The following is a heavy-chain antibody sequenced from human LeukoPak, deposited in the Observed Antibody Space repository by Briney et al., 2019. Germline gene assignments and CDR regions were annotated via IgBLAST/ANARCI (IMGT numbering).Heavy chain of an antibody. V-gene: IGHV1-3*01. CDR2: INAGNGNT. J-gene: IGHJ4*02. D-gene: IGHD3-10*01. CDR1: GYTFTSYA. Sequence: ASVKVSCKASGYTFTSYAMHWVRQAPGQRLEWMGWINAGNGNTKYSQKFQGRVTMTRNTSISTAYMELSSLRSEDTAVYYCARGQYYYGSGSYSHFDYWGQGTLVTVSS. CDR3: ARGQYYYGSGSYSHFDY.